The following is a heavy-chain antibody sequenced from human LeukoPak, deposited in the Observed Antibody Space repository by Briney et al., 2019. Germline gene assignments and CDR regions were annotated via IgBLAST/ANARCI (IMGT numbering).Heavy chain of an antibody. CDR3: TTDFTVTNGRGYYYYMDV. D-gene: IGHD4-17*01. J-gene: IGHJ6*03. V-gene: IGHV3-15*01. CDR1: GFTFSSYA. CDR2: IKSKTDGGTT. Sequence: VGGLRLSCAASGFTFSSYAMHWVRQAPGKGLEWVGRIKSKTDGGTTDYAAPVKGRFTISRDDSKNTLYLQMNSLRTEDTAVYYCTTDFTVTNGRGYYYYMDVWGKGTTVTVSS.